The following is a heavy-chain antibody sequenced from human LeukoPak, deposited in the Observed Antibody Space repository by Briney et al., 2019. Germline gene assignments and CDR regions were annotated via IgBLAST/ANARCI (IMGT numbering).Heavy chain of an antibody. CDR1: GYTFINYG. D-gene: IGHD3-22*01. J-gene: IGHJ4*02. Sequence: ASVTVSCKASGYTFINYGITWVRQAPGQGLEWMGWISGYNDNTNYAQNLQGRVTMSADTSKNTTYMELRGLRFDDTAVYYCARGGVSSAYVDYWGQGTLVSVSS. CDR3: ARGGVSSAYVDY. CDR2: ISGYNDNT. V-gene: IGHV1-18*04.